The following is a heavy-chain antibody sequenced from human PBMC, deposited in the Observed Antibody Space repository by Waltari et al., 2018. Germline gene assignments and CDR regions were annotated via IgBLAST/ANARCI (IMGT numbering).Heavy chain of an antibody. J-gene: IGHJ3*02. CDR1: GGSIRSSSYY. Sequence: QLQLQESGPGLVKPSETLSLTCPVSGGSIRSSSYYWGWHRQPPGQGLEWIGRIYYSGSTYYNPSLKSRVTISVDTSKNQFSLKLSSVTAADTAVYYCARQNGSSSWYTHGNAFDIWGQGTMVTVSS. V-gene: IGHV4-39*01. D-gene: IGHD6-13*01. CDR2: IYYSGST. CDR3: ARQNGSSSWYTHGNAFDI.